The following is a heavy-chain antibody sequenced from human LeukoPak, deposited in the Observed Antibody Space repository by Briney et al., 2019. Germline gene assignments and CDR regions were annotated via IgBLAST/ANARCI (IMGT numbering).Heavy chain of an antibody. D-gene: IGHD3-10*01. J-gene: IGHJ4*02. Sequence: KPSETLSLTCTVSGGSISSSSYYWGWIRQPPGKGLEWIGSIYYSGSTYYNPSLKSRVTISVDTSKNQFSLKLSSVTAADTAVYYCARLLWFGELFPYYFDYWGQGTLVTVSS. V-gene: IGHV4-39*01. CDR1: GGSISSSSYY. CDR3: ARLLWFGELFPYYFDY. CDR2: IYYSGST.